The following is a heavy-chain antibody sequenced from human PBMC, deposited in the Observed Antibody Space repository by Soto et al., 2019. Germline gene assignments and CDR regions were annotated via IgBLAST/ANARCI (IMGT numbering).Heavy chain of an antibody. Sequence: SETLSLTCTVSGGSISSGGYYWSWIRQHPGKGLEWIGYIYYSGSTYYNPSLKSRVTISVDTSKNQFSPKLSSVTAADTAVYYCARGSEVTTIFDYWGQGTLVTVSS. J-gene: IGHJ4*02. CDR3: ARGSEVTTIFDY. CDR2: IYYSGST. CDR1: GGSISSGGYY. D-gene: IGHD2-21*02. V-gene: IGHV4-31*03.